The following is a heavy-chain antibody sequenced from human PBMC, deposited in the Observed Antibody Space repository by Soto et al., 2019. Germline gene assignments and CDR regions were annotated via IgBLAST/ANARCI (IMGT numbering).Heavy chain of an antibody. J-gene: IGHJ3*02. Sequence: EVQLLESGGVLVQPGGSLRLSCAASGFTFSSYAMSWVRQAPGKGLEWVSAISGSGGSTYYADSVKGRFTISRDNSKNTLYLQMNNLRAKDTVVYYWAKDRIGCYDAVDIWGQGTMVTVSS. V-gene: IGHV3-23*01. CDR2: ISGSGGST. CDR1: GFTFSSYA. CDR3: AKDRIGCYDAVDI. D-gene: IGHD6-19*01.